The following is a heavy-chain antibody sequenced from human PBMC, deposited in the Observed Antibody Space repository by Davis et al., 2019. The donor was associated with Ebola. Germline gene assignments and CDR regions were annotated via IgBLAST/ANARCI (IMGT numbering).Heavy chain of an antibody. Sequence: GESLKISCAASGFTFSSYGMHWVRQAPGKGLEWVAVIWYDGSNKYYADSVKGRFTISRDNSKNTLYLQMNSLRAEDTAVYYCARYNSAYERADLDYWGQGTLVTVSS. J-gene: IGHJ4*02. CDR2: IWYDGSNK. D-gene: IGHD5-12*01. CDR1: GFTFSSYG. CDR3: ARYNSAYERADLDY. V-gene: IGHV3-33*01.